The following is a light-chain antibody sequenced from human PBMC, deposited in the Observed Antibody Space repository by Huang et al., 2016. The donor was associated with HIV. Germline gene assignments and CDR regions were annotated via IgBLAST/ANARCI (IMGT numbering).Light chain of an antibody. CDR3: QQSYSIPYT. CDR1: QSITSF. J-gene: IGKJ2*01. Sequence: DIQMTQSPSSLSASLGARVTITCRASQSITSFLNWYQQKPGKAPELLIYTESILQSGVPSRFSGSGSGTDFTLTINSLQPEDFATYFCQQSYSIPYTFGQGTKLEIK. V-gene: IGKV1-39*01. CDR2: TES.